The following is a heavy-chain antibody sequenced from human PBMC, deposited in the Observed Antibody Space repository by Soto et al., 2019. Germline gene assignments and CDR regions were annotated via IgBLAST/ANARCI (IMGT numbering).Heavy chain of an antibody. CDR2: IIPIFGTA. CDR3: ARGNHRWLELWYFDL. CDR1: GGTFSSYT. D-gene: IGHD5-12*01. V-gene: IGHV1-69*12. Sequence: QVQLVQSGAEVKKPASSVTVSCKASGGTFSSYTISWVRQAPGQGLEWMGGIIPIFGTANYAQKFQGRVTITADESTSTAHMELSSLRSEDTAVYYCARGNHRWLELWYFDLWGRGTLVTVSS. J-gene: IGHJ2*01.